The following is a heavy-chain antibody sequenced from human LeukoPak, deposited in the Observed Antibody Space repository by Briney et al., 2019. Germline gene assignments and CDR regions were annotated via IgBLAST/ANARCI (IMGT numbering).Heavy chain of an antibody. V-gene: IGHV1-18*01. CDR3: ARGTYYDY. J-gene: IGHJ4*02. CDR2: ISAYNGNT. D-gene: IGHD1-26*01. Sequence: GASVKVSFKASGYTFTTYGISWVRQAPGQGLEWMGWISAYNGNTDYAQNLQGTVTMTTDTSTSTAYMELRSLRSDDTAVYYCARGTYYDYWGQGTLVTVSS. CDR1: GYTFTTYG.